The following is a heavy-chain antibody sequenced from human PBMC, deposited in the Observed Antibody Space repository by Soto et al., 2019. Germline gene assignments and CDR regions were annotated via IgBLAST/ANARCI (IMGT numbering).Heavy chain of an antibody. Sequence: GXSVKVSFKASGYTFTGYYMHWVRQAPGQGLEWMGWINPNSGGTNYAQKFQGWVTMTRDTSISTAYMELSRLRSDDTAVYYCARDAVTDYYDSSGYPGYWFDPWGQGTLVTVSS. J-gene: IGHJ5*02. CDR1: GYTFTGYY. D-gene: IGHD3-22*01. CDR2: INPNSGGT. V-gene: IGHV1-2*04. CDR3: ARDAVTDYYDSSGYPGYWFDP.